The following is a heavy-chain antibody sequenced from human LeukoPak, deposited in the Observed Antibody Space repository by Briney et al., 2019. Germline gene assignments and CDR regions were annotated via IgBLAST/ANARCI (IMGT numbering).Heavy chain of an antibody. Sequence: ASVKVSCTASGYTFTSYGISWVRPAPGQGLEWMGWISAYNGNTNYAQKLQGRVTMTTDTFTSTAYMELRSLRSDDTAVYYCARAPYDSSGYYRDYWGQGTLVTASS. CDR3: ARAPYDSSGYYRDY. J-gene: IGHJ4*02. D-gene: IGHD3-22*01. V-gene: IGHV1-18*01. CDR1: GYTFTSYG. CDR2: ISAYNGNT.